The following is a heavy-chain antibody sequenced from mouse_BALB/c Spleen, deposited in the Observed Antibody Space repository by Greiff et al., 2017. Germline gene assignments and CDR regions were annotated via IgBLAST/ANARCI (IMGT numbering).Heavy chain of an antibody. J-gene: IGHJ1*01. CDR1: GDSIASGY. V-gene: IGHV3-8*02. CDR3: ASLITTATDWYFDV. CDR2: ISYSGST. Sequence: EVQLQESGPSLVKPSQTLSLTCSVTGDSIASGYWNWIRKFPGNKLEYMGYISYSGSTYYNPSLKSRISITRDTSKNQYYLQLNSVTTEDTATYYCASLITTATDWYFDVWGAGTTVTVSS. D-gene: IGHD1-2*01.